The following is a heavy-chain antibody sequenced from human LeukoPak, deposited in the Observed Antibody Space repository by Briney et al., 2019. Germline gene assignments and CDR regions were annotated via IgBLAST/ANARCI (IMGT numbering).Heavy chain of an antibody. D-gene: IGHD6-6*01. V-gene: IGHV3-30*02. CDR3: AKSRKYSSSPQFYFDY. Sequence: GSLRLSCAASGFTFSNYGMHWVRQAPDKGLEWVTFIRYDGSNKYYTDSVKGRFTISRDNSKNTLYLQMNSLRAEDTAVYYCAKSRKYSSSPQFYFDYWGQGTLVTVSS. CDR2: IRYDGSNK. J-gene: IGHJ4*02. CDR1: GFTFSNYG.